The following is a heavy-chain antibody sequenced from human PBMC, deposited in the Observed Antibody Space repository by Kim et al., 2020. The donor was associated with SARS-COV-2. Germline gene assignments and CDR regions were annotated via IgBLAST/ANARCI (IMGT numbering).Heavy chain of an antibody. D-gene: IGHD3-22*01. Sequence: GGSLRLSCAASGFTFSSYSMNWVRQAPGKGREWVSYISSSSSTIYYADSVKGRFTISRDNAKNSLYLQMNSLRAEDTAVYYCARDLNYDSSGYYPNWFDPWGHGTLVTVSS. J-gene: IGHJ5*02. CDR2: ISSSSSTI. CDR3: ARDLNYDSSGYYPNWFDP. CDR1: GFTFSSYS. V-gene: IGHV3-48*04.